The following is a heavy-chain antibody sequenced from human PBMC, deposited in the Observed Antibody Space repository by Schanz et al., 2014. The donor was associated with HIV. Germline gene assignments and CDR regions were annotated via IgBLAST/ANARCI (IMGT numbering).Heavy chain of an antibody. CDR1: GFIFDDYA. D-gene: IGHD6-6*01. V-gene: IGHV3-9*01. CDR3: ASTIYPYSSSSDYYYGMDV. J-gene: IGHJ6*02. CDR2: ISWSGGSI. Sequence: EVQLVESGGGLVQPGRSLRLSCAASGFIFDDYAMYWVRQAPGKGLEWVSGISWSGGSIAYADSVKGRFTISRDNSKKTLYLQMNSLRAEDTAVYYCASTIYPYSSSSDYYYGMDVWGQGTTVSVSS.